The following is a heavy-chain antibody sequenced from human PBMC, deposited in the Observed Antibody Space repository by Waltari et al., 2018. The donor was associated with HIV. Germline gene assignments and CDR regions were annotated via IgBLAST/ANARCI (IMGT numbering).Heavy chain of an antibody. Sequence: VQLVQSGAEVKKPGEPLRISCEGSAYGFTYYYITWVRQMRGKGREWMGRIDPSDSYTDYSPYFQGHVTMSADKPTNTVYLQWSSLKASDTATYYCARQACRTSSCDYYHVMDVWGQGTTVTVP. CDR3: ARQACRTSSCDYYHVMDV. J-gene: IGHJ6*02. V-gene: IGHV5-10-1*01. CDR2: IDPSDSYT. CDR1: AYGFTYYY. D-gene: IGHD2-2*01.